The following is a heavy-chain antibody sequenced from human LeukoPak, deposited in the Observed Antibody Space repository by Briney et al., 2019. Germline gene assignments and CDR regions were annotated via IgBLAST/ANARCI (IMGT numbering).Heavy chain of an antibody. CDR1: GFTFSSYW. CDR2: ISSSGSTI. Sequence: PGGSLRLSCAASGFTFSSYWMSWVRQAPGKGLEWVSYISSSGSTIYYADSVKGRFTISRDNAKNSLYLQMNSLRAEDTAVYYCARVKGLWNSSPAWFDPWGQGTLVTVSS. CDR3: ARVKGLWNSSPAWFDP. D-gene: IGHD1-7*01. J-gene: IGHJ5*02. V-gene: IGHV3-48*04.